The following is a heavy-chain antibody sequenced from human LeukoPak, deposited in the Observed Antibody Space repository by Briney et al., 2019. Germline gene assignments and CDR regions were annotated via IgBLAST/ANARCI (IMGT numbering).Heavy chain of an antibody. Sequence: SETLSLTCTVSGDSISSGGYYWGWIRQPPGKGLEWIGSIYYSGSSTQYNPSLKSRVTIFVDTSKIQFSLKLSSVTAADTAVYYCARDRGGTRVDVWGQGTTVTVSS. V-gene: IGHV4-39*07. CDR3: ARDRGGTRVDV. D-gene: IGHD3-10*01. CDR1: GDSISSGGYY. CDR2: IYYSGSST. J-gene: IGHJ6*02.